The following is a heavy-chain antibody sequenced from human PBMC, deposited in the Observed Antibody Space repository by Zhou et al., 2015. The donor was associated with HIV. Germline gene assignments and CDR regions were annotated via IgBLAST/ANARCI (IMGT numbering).Heavy chain of an antibody. Sequence: QFQLVQSAAEVKKPGASVKVSCKAYNYIFTNYDIAWVRQAPGQGLEWMGWISTYNGNTNYAQNLQGRVTMTTDISTSTAYMELRSLGSDDTAIYYCARDHDPPXLPAIGGWYFVFLGPWHPSHCLL. CDR2: ISTYNGNT. CDR1: NYIFTNYD. D-gene: IGHD2-2*01. CDR3: ARDHDPPXLPAIGGWYFVF. V-gene: IGHV1-18*04. J-gene: IGHJ2*01.